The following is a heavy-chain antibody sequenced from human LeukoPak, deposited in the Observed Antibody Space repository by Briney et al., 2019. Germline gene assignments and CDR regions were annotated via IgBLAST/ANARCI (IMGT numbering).Heavy chain of an antibody. J-gene: IGHJ4*02. CDR3: ARANIVVVPAAIYYYFDY. Sequence: PSETLSLTCAVYGGSFSGYYWSWIRQPPGKGLEWIGEINHSGSTYYNPSLKSRVTISVDRSKNQFSLKLSSVTAADTAVYYCARANIVVVPAAIYYYFDYWGQGTLVTVSS. V-gene: IGHV4-34*01. CDR2: INHSGST. CDR1: GGSFSGYY. D-gene: IGHD2-2*01.